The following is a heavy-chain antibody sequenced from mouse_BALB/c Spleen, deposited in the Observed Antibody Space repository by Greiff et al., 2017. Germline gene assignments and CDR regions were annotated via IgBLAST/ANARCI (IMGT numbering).Heavy chain of an antibody. CDR1: GFSLTSYG. CDR2: IWAGGST. V-gene: IGHV2-9*02. Sequence: LMESGPGLVAPSQSLSITCTVSGFSLTSYGVHWVRQPPGKGLEWLGVIWAGGSTNYNSALMSRLSISKDNSKSQVFLKMNSLQTDDTAMYYCARENDGNYYAMDYWGQGTSVTVSS. D-gene: IGHD2-12*01. J-gene: IGHJ4*01. CDR3: ARENDGNYYAMDY.